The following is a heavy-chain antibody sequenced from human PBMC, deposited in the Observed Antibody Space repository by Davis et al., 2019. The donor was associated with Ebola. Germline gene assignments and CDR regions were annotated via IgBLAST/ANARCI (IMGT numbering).Heavy chain of an antibody. CDR1: GFTFSNYA. CDR2: ISYDGSNK. D-gene: IGHD3-3*01. CDR3: AREVGKVTIFGVARGAFDI. V-gene: IGHV3-30-3*01. Sequence: GGSLRLSCAASGFTFSNYAMHWVRQAPGKGLEWVAVISYDGSNKYYADSVKGRFTISRDNSKNTLYLQMNSLRAEDTAVYYCAREVGKVTIFGVARGAFDIWGQGTMVTVSS. J-gene: IGHJ3*02.